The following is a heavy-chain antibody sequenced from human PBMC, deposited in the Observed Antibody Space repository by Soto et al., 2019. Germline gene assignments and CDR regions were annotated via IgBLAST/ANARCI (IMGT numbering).Heavy chain of an antibody. CDR3: ARHIAAQGHWFDP. CDR2: IYYSGST. CDR1: GGSIRSSSYY. J-gene: IGHJ5*02. V-gene: IGHV4-39*01. D-gene: IGHD6-6*01. Sequence: QLQLQESGPGLVKPSETLSLTCTVSGGSIRSSSYYWGWIRQPPGKGLEWIGSIYYSGSTYYNPSLKSRVTISVDTSKNQFSLKLSSVTAADTAVYYCARHIAAQGHWFDPWGQGTLVTVSS.